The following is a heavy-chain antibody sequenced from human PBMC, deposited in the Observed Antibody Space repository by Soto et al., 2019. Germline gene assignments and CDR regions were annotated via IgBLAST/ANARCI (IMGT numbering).Heavy chain of an antibody. CDR3: AKGSYYYGSGSYAFDI. J-gene: IGHJ3*02. V-gene: IGHV3-23*01. CDR1: GFTFSIYA. CDR2: ISGSGGST. D-gene: IGHD3-10*01. Sequence: GALLLACSASGFTFSIYAMSWVRQAPGKGLEWVSAISGSGGSTYYADSVKGRFTISRDNSKNTLYLQMNSLRAEDTAVYYCAKGSYYYGSGSYAFDIWGQGTMVTV.